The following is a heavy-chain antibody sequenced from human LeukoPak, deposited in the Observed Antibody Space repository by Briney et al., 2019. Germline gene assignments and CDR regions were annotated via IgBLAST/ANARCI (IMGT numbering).Heavy chain of an antibody. CDR3: ARDRDRSGSYYTIFDY. CDR2: ISAYNGNT. CDR1: GYTFTSYG. Sequence: ASVKVSCKASGYTFTSYGISWVRQAPGQGLEWMGWISAYNGNTNYAQKLQGRVTMTTDTSTSTTYMELRSLRSDDTAVYYCARDRDRSGSYYTIFDYWGQGTLVTVSS. J-gene: IGHJ4*02. V-gene: IGHV1-18*01. D-gene: IGHD1-26*01.